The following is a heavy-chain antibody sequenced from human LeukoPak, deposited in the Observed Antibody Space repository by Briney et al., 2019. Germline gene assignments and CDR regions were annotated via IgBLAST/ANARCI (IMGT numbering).Heavy chain of an antibody. CDR3: ARGQGYYDILTTFDY. Sequence: ASVKVSCKASGYTFTSYGISWVRQAPGQGLEWMGWISAYNGNTNYAQKLQGRVTMTTDTSTSTAYMELRSLRSDDTAVYYCARGQGYYDILTTFDYWGQGTLVTVSS. V-gene: IGHV1-18*01. D-gene: IGHD3-9*01. CDR2: ISAYNGNT. J-gene: IGHJ4*02. CDR1: GYTFTSYG.